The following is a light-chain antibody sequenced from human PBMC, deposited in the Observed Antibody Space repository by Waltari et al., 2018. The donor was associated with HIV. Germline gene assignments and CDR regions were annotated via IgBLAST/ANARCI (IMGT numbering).Light chain of an antibody. CDR2: DVK. Sequence: QSALTQPPSASSSPGPPFTLACPAPSTDIGSSNRLPWSLQPPGQAPRIRFYDVKHRPSGVPDRLSASKSGNTASLTIAGLQAEDEADYYCSSYKNNNTIVFGTGTKGTVL. V-gene: IGLV2-18*02. CDR3: SSYKNNNTIV. J-gene: IGLJ1*01. CDR1: STDIGSSNR.